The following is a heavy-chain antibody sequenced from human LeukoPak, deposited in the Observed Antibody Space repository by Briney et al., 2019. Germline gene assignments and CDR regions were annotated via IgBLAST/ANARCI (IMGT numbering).Heavy chain of an antibody. CDR3: AITDCSGGSCYSDYFDY. D-gene: IGHD2-15*01. Sequence: SETLSLTCAVYGGSFSGYYWSWIRQPPGKGLEWSGEMNHSGSTNYNPSLKSRVTISVDTSKNQFSLKLSSVTAADTAVYYCAITDCSGGSCYSDYFDYWGKGTLVTVSS. CDR1: GGSFSGYY. J-gene: IGHJ4*02. V-gene: IGHV4-34*01. CDR2: MNHSGST.